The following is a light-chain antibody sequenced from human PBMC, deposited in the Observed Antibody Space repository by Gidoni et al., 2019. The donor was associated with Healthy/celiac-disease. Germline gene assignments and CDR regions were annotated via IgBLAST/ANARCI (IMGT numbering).Light chain of an antibody. V-gene: IGKV3-15*01. Sequence: ELVMTQPPATLSVSPGERATLSCRASQSVSSNLAWYQQKPGQAPRLLIYGASTRATGIPARFSGSGSGTEFTLTISSLQSEDFAVYYCQQYNNWPLWTFGQXTKVEIK. CDR1: QSVSSN. CDR3: QQYNNWPLWT. J-gene: IGKJ1*01. CDR2: GAS.